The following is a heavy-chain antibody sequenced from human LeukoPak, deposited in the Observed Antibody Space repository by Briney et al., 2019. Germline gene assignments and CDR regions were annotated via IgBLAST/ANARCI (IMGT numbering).Heavy chain of an antibody. D-gene: IGHD2-15*01. Sequence: GASVKVSCKASGGTFSSYAISWVRQAPGQGLEWMGGIIPIFGTANYAQKFQGRVTITADESTSTAYMELSSLRSEDTAVYYCARTHCSGGSCYRGFDYWGQGTLVTVSS. V-gene: IGHV1-69*13. CDR3: ARTHCSGGSCYRGFDY. J-gene: IGHJ4*02. CDR2: IIPIFGTA. CDR1: GGTFSSYA.